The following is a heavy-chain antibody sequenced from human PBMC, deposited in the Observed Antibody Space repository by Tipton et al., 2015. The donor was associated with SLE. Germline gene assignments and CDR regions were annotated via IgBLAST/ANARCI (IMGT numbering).Heavy chain of an antibody. V-gene: IGHV3-48*03. D-gene: IGHD1-26*01. J-gene: IGHJ4*02. CDR2: ISGSGGNI. Sequence: SLRLSCPASGFTFSSYEMNWVRQAPGKGLEWISYISGSGGNIYYADSAKGRFTISRDNGRNSLYLQMNSLRAEDTAIYYCAREHRVGATLDYWGQGTLVTVSS. CDR3: AREHRVGATLDY. CDR1: GFTFSSYE.